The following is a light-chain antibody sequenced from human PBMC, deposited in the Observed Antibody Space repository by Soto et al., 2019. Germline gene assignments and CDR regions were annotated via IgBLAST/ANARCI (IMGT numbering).Light chain of an antibody. CDR2: DVS. Sequence: QSALTQPRSVSGSPGQSVTISCTGASGDVGGYNVVSWYQEPAGKAPTLMIFDVSQRPSGVPDRFAGSKSGTTASLTISGLQAEDEADYYCCSYGGSYTWVFGGGTKLTVL. CDR3: CSYGGSYTWV. J-gene: IGLJ2*01. V-gene: IGLV2-11*01. CDR1: SGDVGGYNV.